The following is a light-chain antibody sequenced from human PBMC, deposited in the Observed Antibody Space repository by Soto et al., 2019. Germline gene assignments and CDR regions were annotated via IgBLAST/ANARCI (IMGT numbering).Light chain of an antibody. CDR1: QGIRND. Sequence: ALQMTQSPSSLSASVGDRVTITCRASQGIRNDLGWYQQKPGKAPKLLIYAASSLQSGVPSRFSGSGSGTDFTLTISSLQPEDFATYYCLQDYNYPFFGPGTKVDIK. CDR2: AAS. J-gene: IGKJ3*01. CDR3: LQDYNYPF. V-gene: IGKV1-6*01.